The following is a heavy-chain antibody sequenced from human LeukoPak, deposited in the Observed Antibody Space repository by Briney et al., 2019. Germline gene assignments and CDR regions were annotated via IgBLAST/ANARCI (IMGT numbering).Heavy chain of an antibody. CDR2: INHSGST. CDR1: GGSFSGYY. V-gene: IGHV4-34*01. CDR3: ARGPTLDIVVVPVAHNWFDP. J-gene: IGHJ5*02. Sequence: SETLSLTCAVYGGSFSGYYWSWIRQPPGKGLEWIGEINHSGSTNYNPSLKSRVTISVDTSKNQFSLKLSSVTAADTAVYYCARGPTLDIVVVPVAHNWFDPWGQGTLVTVPS. D-gene: IGHD2-2*03.